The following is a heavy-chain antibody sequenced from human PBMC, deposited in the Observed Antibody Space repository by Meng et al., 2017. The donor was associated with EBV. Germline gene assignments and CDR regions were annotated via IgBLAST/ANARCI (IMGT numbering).Heavy chain of an antibody. V-gene: IGHV1-69*01. CDR3: ASESGRGYTPDY. CDR1: GGTFTSDA. CDR2: LIPMSGAP. J-gene: IGHJ4*02. D-gene: IGHD3-10*01. Sequence: QVQGVQSGAEVKKPGSSGTVSCKPSGGTFTSDAISWVRQAPGQGLEWMGGLIPMSGAPNYAQKFQGRITITADESTSTHYMDLSSLRSEDTAVYYCASESGRGYTPDYWGQGTLVTVSS.